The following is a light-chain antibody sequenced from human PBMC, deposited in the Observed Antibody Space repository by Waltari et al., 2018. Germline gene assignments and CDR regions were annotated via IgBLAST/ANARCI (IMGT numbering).Light chain of an antibody. V-gene: IGKV1-39*01. CDR1: QSISSY. J-gene: IGKJ5*01. CDR3: QQSYSTPLIT. CDR2: AAS. Sequence: DIQMTQSPSSLSASVGDRVTITCRASQSISSYLNWYQQKPGKAPKLLIYAASSLQSGVPSRFSGSGSGTDFTLTISSLQPEDFATYYCQQSYSTPLITFGQETRLEIK.